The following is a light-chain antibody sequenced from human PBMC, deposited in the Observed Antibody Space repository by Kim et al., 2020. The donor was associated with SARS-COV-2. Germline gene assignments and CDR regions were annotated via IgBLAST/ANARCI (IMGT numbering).Light chain of an antibody. J-gene: IGLJ1*01. CDR1: ILGNKY. CDR2: RDT. Sequence: SYELTQPPSVSVSAGQTASITCSGDILGNKYACWYQLKPGQSPVLVIYRDTRRPSGIPERFSGSNSGNTATLTISGTQAIDEADYYCQVWDRNTEYVFGTGTKVTVL. CDR3: QVWDRNTEYV. V-gene: IGLV3-1*01.